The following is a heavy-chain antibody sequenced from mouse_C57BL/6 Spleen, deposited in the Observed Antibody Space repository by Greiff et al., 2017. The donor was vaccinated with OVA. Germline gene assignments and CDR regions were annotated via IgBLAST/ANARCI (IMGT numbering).Heavy chain of an antibody. V-gene: IGHV3-6*01. J-gene: IGHJ2*01. CDR3: ARDRDYDYYFDY. CDR2: ISYDGSN. CDR1: GYSITSGYY. Sequence: EVHLVESGPGLVKPSQSLSLTCSVTGYSITSGYYWNWIRQFPGNKLEWMGYISYDGSNNYNPSLKNRISITRDTSKNQFFLKLNSVTTEDTATYYCARDRDYDYYFDYWGQGTTLTVSS. D-gene: IGHD2-4*01.